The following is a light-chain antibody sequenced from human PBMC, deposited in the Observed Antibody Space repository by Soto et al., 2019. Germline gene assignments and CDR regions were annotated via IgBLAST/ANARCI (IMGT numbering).Light chain of an antibody. CDR3: QQYGTSPLT. J-gene: IGKJ4*01. CDR1: QSVNNDY. Sequence: ETVLTQSPGTLSLSPGERATLSCRATQSVNNDYLAWYQQRPGLPPRLLIFGASGRATGIPDRFSGSGSGTDFTLTISRLEPEDFAIYYCQQYGTSPLTFGGVTKVDTK. V-gene: IGKV3-20*01. CDR2: GAS.